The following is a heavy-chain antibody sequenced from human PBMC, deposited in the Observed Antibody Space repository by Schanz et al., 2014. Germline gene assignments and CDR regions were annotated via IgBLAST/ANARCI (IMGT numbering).Heavy chain of an antibody. V-gene: IGHV3-33*01. Sequence: QAQLIESGGGVVQPGTFLILSCSVSGFSLNTYGIHWFRQPAGKGLEWVAVIWNNGVTKYYADSVRGRFTISRDRFQNTLYLRMSSLRAEDTAVYYCAREEGWGIAAAGPKHYYYGMDVWGQGTTVTVSS. CDR3: AREEGWGIAAAGPKHYYYGMDV. CDR1: GFSLNTYG. D-gene: IGHD6-13*01. CDR2: IWNNGVTK. J-gene: IGHJ6*02.